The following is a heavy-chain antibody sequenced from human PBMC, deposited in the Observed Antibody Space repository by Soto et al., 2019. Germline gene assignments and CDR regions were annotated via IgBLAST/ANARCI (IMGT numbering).Heavy chain of an antibody. J-gene: IGHJ4*02. CDR1: GFTLSSYG. D-gene: IGHD5-12*01. Sequence: QVQLVESGGGVVQPGRSLRLSCAASGFTLSSYGMHWVRLAPGKGLEWVAIISFDGSNKYYADSVKGRFTISRDNAKNTLYLQMNSLRAEDTAVYYCAKGVQPWLGVADYWGQGTLVTVSS. CDR3: AKGVQPWLGVADY. V-gene: IGHV3-30*18. CDR2: ISFDGSNK.